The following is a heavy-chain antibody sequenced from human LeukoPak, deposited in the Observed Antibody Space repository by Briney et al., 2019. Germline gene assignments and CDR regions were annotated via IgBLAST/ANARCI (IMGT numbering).Heavy chain of an antibody. Sequence: SETLSLTCTVSGGSISSSSYYWGWIRQPPGKGLEWIGSIYYSGSTYYNPSLKSRVTISVDTSKNQFSLSLSSVTAADTAVYYCGRVGNDLYPYYFDYWGQGTLVTVSS. CDR3: GRVGNDLYPYYFDY. CDR2: IYYSGST. J-gene: IGHJ4*02. D-gene: IGHD5/OR15-5a*01. V-gene: IGHV4-39*07. CDR1: GGSISSSSYY.